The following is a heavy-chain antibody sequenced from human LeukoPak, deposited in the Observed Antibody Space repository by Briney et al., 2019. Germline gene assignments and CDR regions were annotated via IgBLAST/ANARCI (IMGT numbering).Heavy chain of an antibody. Sequence: PGGSLRLSCTASGFTFSSYAMSWVRQAPGKGLEWVSAISASGGSPYYADSVKGRFTISRDNSKNTLYLQMNSLRAEDTAVYYCAKDRPNYYGSNGHYYKLNGDCWGKGTLVTVSS. CDR3: AKDRPNYYGSNGHYYKLNGDC. V-gene: IGHV3-23*01. J-gene: IGHJ4*02. CDR1: GFTFSSYA. CDR2: ISASGGSP. D-gene: IGHD3-22*01.